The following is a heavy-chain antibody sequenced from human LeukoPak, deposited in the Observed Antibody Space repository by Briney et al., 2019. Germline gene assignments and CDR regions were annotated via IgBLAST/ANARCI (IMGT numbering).Heavy chain of an antibody. V-gene: IGHV1-2*04. CDR1: GYTFTGYY. D-gene: IGHD6-13*01. Sequence: GASAKVSCKASGYTFTGYYMHWVRQAPGQGLEWMGWINPNSGGTNYAQKFQGWVTMTRDTSISTAYMELSRLRSDDTAVYYCAREGIAAAGVDYWGQGTLVTVSS. CDR3: AREGIAAAGVDY. CDR2: INPNSGGT. J-gene: IGHJ4*02.